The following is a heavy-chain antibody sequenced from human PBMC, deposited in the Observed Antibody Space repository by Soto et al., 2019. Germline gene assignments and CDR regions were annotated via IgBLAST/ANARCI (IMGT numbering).Heavy chain of an antibody. V-gene: IGHV1-18*01. CDR3: ARESSSSCHDY. D-gene: IGHD6-13*01. Sequence: QVQMVQSGAKVKKPGASVKVSCKASGYTFTSYGISWVRQAPGQGLEWMGWISAYNGNTNYAQKLQGRVTMTTDTSTSTVYMELRSLRSDDTAVYYCARESSSSCHDYWGQGTLVTVSS. CDR1: GYTFTSYG. CDR2: ISAYNGNT. J-gene: IGHJ4*02.